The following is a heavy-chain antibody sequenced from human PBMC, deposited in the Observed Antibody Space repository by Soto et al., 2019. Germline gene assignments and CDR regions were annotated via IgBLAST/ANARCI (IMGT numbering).Heavy chain of an antibody. Sequence: GGSLRLSCVVSGFTFSNYAMSWVRQSPGMGLERVSGISSSGGSTYYADSVKGRFTISRDDSKNTLFLQMDSLRAEDSATYYCAKHSTSPLGYFDSWGQGSPVTVSS. D-gene: IGHD2-2*01. CDR3: AKHSTSPLGYFDS. CDR2: ISSSGGST. V-gene: IGHV3-23*01. J-gene: IGHJ4*02. CDR1: GFTFSNYA.